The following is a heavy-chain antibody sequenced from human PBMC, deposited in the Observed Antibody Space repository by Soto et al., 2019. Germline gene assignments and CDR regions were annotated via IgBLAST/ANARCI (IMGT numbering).Heavy chain of an antibody. CDR2: IDPSDSYS. CDR3: ARLGSGWPLGAFDI. Sequence: PGESLKISCQGSGYSFTNYWISWVRQMPGKGLEWMGKIDPSDSYSNYSPPFQGHVTISADKSISTAYLQWSSLQASDTAMYYCARLGSGWPLGAFDIWGQGTVVTVSS. CDR1: GYSFTNYW. D-gene: IGHD6-19*01. J-gene: IGHJ3*02. V-gene: IGHV5-10-1*01.